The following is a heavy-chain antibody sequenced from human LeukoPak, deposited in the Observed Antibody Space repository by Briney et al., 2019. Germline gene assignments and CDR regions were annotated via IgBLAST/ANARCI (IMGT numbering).Heavy chain of an antibody. CDR1: GYTFTGYY. J-gene: IGHJ4*02. D-gene: IGHD3-22*01. Sequence: ASVKVSCKASGYTFTGYYMHWVRQVPGQGLEWMGWINPNSGGINYAQKFQGRVTMTRDTSISTAYMELSRLRSDDTAVYYCARADSSGYYNDYWGQGTLVTVSS. CDR3: ARADSSGYYNDY. V-gene: IGHV1-2*02. CDR2: INPNSGGI.